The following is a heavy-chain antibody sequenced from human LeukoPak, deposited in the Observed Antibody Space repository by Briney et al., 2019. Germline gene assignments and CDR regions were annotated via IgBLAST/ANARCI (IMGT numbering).Heavy chain of an antibody. J-gene: IGHJ4*02. Sequence: PSETLSLTCTVSGGSLSSSNYYWGWIRQPPGKGLEWIGSIYYSGTTYYSSSLKSRVIISVDTSKNQFSLKLSSVTAIDTAVYYCARHEAQDFDYWGQGTLVTVSS. CDR1: GGSLSSSNYY. CDR3: ARHEAQDFDY. CDR2: IYYSGTT. V-gene: IGHV4-39*01.